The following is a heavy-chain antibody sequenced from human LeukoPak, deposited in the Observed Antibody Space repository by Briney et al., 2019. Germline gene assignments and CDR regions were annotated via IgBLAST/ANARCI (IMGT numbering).Heavy chain of an antibody. Sequence: PGGSLRLSCAASGFTFSSYGMHWVRQAPGKGLEWVAFIRYDGSNKYYADSVRGRFTISRDNSKNTLYLQMNSLRAEDTAVYYCAKDAMTTVTTGLYWYFDLWGRGTLATVSS. V-gene: IGHV3-30*02. J-gene: IGHJ2*01. CDR2: IRYDGSNK. D-gene: IGHD4-17*01. CDR3: AKDAMTTVTTGLYWYFDL. CDR1: GFTFSSYG.